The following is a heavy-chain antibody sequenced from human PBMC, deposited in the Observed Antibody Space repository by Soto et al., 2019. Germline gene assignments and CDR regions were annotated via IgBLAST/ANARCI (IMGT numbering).Heavy chain of an antibody. D-gene: IGHD3-10*01. V-gene: IGHV3-23*01. Sequence: GGSLRLSCAASGFTFSSYAMSWVRQAPGKGLEWVSAISGSGGSTYQADSVKGLFTISRDNSKNTLYLQMNSLRAEATAVYYCAKDTYYYGSGTDYWGQGTLVTVSS. J-gene: IGHJ4*02. CDR2: ISGSGGST. CDR1: GFTFSSYA. CDR3: AKDTYYYGSGTDY.